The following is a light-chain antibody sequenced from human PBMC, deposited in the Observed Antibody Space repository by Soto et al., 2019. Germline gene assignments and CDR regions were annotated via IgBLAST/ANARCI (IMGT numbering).Light chain of an antibody. CDR1: QSVSSS. J-gene: IGKJ1*01. CDR3: QQRSNWPPT. CDR2: DAS. Sequence: EVVLTQSPATLSLSPGERATLSCRASQSVSSSLAWYQQKPGQAPRRLMYDASNRATGIPARLSGSGSGTDITLTISSLEPEDFALYYCQQRSNWPPTFGQGTKVEIK. V-gene: IGKV3-11*01.